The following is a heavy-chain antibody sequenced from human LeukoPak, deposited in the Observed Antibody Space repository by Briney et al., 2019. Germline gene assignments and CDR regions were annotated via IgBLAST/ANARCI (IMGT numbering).Heavy chain of an antibody. Sequence: GGSLRLSCAASGFTFSSYAMSWVRQAPGKGLEWVSAISGSGSSTHYADSVKGRFTISRDNSENTLYLQMNSLRAEDTAVYYCAKDSSGWFYDYWGQGTLVTVSS. CDR1: GFTFSSYA. CDR2: ISGSGSST. V-gene: IGHV3-23*01. J-gene: IGHJ4*02. D-gene: IGHD6-19*01. CDR3: AKDSSGWFYDY.